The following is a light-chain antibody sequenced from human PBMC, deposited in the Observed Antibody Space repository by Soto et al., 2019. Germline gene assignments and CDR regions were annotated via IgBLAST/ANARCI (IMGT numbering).Light chain of an antibody. Sequence: DIQMNQSPSTLSASVGDRVTITCRASQGMLSGLAGYQQKPGKVPKLLIYKASYLEIGVPSRFSGSGSGTEFTLTISSLQPADFATSYCQQSKNYRTFGPGTNVEIK. CDR1: QGMLSG. CDR3: QQSKNYRT. CDR2: KAS. J-gene: IGKJ3*01. V-gene: IGKV1-5*03.